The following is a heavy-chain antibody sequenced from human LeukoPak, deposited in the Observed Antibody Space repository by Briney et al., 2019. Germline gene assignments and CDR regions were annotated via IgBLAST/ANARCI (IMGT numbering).Heavy chain of an antibody. CDR1: GGSFSGYY. J-gene: IGHJ6*02. CDR3: ARPPTYYYGMDV. Sequence: PSETLSLTCAVYGGSFSGYYWSWIRQPPGKGLEWIGEINHSGSTNYNPSLKSRVTISVDTSKNQFSLKLSSVTAADTAVYYCARPPTYYYGMDVWGQGTTVTVSS. V-gene: IGHV4-34*01. CDR2: INHSGST.